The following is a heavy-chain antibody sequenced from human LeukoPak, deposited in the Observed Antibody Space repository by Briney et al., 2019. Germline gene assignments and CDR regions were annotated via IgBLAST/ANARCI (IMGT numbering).Heavy chain of an antibody. Sequence: SETLSLTCTVSGDSISSYYRSWIRQPPGKGLEWIGYVYYSGSTNYNPSLKSRVTMSVDTSKNQFSLRLSSVTAADTAVYYCATDRTGDNWFDPWGQGTLVTVSS. D-gene: IGHD3/OR15-3a*01. CDR3: ATDRTGDNWFDP. CDR1: GDSISSYY. CDR2: VYYSGST. J-gene: IGHJ5*02. V-gene: IGHV4-59*01.